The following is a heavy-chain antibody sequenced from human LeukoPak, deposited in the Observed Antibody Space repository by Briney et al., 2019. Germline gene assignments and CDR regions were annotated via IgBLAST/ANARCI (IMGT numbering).Heavy chain of an antibody. J-gene: IGHJ4*02. V-gene: IGHV4-39*01. D-gene: IGHD6-13*01. CDR2: IYYSGST. CDR1: GGSISSSSYY. Sequence: SETLSLTCTVSGGSISSSSYYWGWIRQPPGKGLEWIGSIYYSGSTYYNPPLKSRVTISVDTSKNQFSLKLSSVTAADTAVYYCARRYSSSWFPFDYWGQGTLVTVSS. CDR3: ARRYSSSWFPFDY.